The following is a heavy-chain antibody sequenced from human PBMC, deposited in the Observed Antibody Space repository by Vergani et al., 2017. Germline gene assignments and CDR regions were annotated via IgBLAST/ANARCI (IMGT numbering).Heavy chain of an antibody. CDR2: IIPIFGTA. V-gene: IGHV1-69*01. Sequence: QVQLVQSGAEVKKPGSSVKVSCKASGGTFSSYAISWVRQAPGQGLEWMGGIIPIFGTAHYAQKFQGRVTITADESTSTAYMELSSLRSEDTAVYYCARAHYYGSGSYYNEGNYYYYGMDVWGQGTTVTVSS. CDR3: ARAHYYGSGSYYNEGNYYYYGMDV. D-gene: IGHD3-10*01. CDR1: GGTFSSYA. J-gene: IGHJ6*02.